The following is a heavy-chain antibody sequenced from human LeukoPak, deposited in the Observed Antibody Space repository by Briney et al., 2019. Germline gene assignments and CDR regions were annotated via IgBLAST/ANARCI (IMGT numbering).Heavy chain of an antibody. CDR1: GFSLSTSEVG. D-gene: IGHD2-15*01. CDR3: AHRGPGGWSNHFDY. Sequence: SGPTLVNPTQTLTLTCTFSGFSLSTSEVGVGWICQPPGKALEWLALIYWDDDKRYSPSLKSRLTITKDTSKNQVVLTMTNMDPVDTATYYCAHRGPGGWSNHFDYWGQGTLVTVSS. J-gene: IGHJ4*02. CDR2: IYWDDDK. V-gene: IGHV2-5*02.